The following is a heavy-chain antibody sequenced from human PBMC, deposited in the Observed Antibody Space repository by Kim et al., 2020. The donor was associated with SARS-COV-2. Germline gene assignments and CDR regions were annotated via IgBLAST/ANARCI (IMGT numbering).Heavy chain of an antibody. Sequence: GGSLRLSCAASGFTFNTYWMHWVRQAPGKGLVWVSTIKGDGSISTYVDSVKGRFTISRDNAKNALYLQINSLRVEDTALYYCARDLGYTYLDYWGQGTLVTVSS. CDR3: ARDLGYTYLDY. CDR2: IKGDGSIS. V-gene: IGHV3-74*03. D-gene: IGHD5-12*01. J-gene: IGHJ4*02. CDR1: GFTFNTYW.